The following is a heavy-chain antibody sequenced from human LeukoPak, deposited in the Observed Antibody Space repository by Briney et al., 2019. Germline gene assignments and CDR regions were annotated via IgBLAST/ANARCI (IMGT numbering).Heavy chain of an antibody. CDR2: IYYSGST. D-gene: IGHD3-3*01. CDR3: ARAGLNYDFWSGYYAFDI. CDR1: GGSISSYY. J-gene: IGHJ3*02. V-gene: IGHV4-59*01. Sequence: ASETLSLTCTVSGGSISSYYWSWIRQPPGKGLEWIGYIYYSGSTNDNPSLKSRVTISVDTSKNQFSMKLSSVAAADTAVYYCARAGLNYDFWSGYYAFDIWGQGTMVTVSS.